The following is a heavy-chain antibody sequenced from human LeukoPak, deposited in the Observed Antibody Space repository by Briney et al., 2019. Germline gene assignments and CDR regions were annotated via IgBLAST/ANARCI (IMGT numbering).Heavy chain of an antibody. CDR2: INAGNGNT. D-gene: IGHD1-26*01. Sequence: VASVNVSCKASGYTFTSYAMHWVRQAPGQRLEWMGWINAGNGNTKYSQEFQGRVTITRDTSASTAYMELSSLRSEDMAVYYCARAETVPGSWSDPWGQGTLVTVSS. V-gene: IGHV1-3*03. CDR3: ARAETVPGSWSDP. CDR1: GYTFTSYA. J-gene: IGHJ5*02.